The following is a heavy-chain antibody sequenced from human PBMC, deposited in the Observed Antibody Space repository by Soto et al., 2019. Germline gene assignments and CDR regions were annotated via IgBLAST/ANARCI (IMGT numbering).Heavy chain of an antibody. Sequence: PSETLSLTCTLSGRSISSGGHYWSWIRQHPGKGLEWIGYIYYSGSTYYNPSLKSRVTISVDTSKNQFSLKLSSVTAADTAVYYCARSPYYYDSSGSRSDYWGQGTLVTVS. CDR2: IYYSGST. CDR1: GRSISSGGHY. CDR3: ARSPYYYDSSGSRSDY. D-gene: IGHD3-22*01. V-gene: IGHV4-31*03. J-gene: IGHJ4*02.